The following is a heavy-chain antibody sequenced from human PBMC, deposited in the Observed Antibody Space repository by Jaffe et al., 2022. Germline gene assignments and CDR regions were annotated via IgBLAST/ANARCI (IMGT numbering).Heavy chain of an antibody. CDR3: ASHPQWLVHTTWGFDY. D-gene: IGHD6-19*01. CDR2: IYHSGST. Sequence: QVQLQESGPGLVKPSETLSLTCAVSGYSISSGYYWGWIRQPPGKGLEWIGSIYHSGSTYYNPSLKSRVTISVDTSKNQFSLKLSSVTAADTAVYYCASHPQWLVHTTWGFDYWGQGTLVTVSS. CDR1: GYSISSGYY. V-gene: IGHV4-38-2*01. J-gene: IGHJ4*02.